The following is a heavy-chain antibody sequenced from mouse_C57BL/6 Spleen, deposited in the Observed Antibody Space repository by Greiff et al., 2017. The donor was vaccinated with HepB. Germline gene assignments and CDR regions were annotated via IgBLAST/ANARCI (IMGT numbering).Heavy chain of an antibody. CDR2: INYDGSST. CDR1: GFTFSDYY. J-gene: IGHJ1*03. V-gene: IGHV5-16*01. D-gene: IGHD1-1*01. CDR3: AREDYYGSSPYFDV. Sequence: EVKLVESEGGLVQPGSSMKLSCTASGFTFSDYYMAWVRQVPEKGLEWVANINYDGSSTYYLDSLKSRFIISRDNAKNILYLQMSSLKSEDTATYYCAREDYYGSSPYFDVWGTGTTVTVSS.